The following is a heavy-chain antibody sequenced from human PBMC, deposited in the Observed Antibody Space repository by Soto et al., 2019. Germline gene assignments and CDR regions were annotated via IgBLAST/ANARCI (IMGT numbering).Heavy chain of an antibody. CDR3: AADGYCSGGSRSYMDV. Sequence: SVKVSCKASGFTFTSSAMQWVRQARGQRLEWIGWIVVGSGNTNYAQKFQERVTITRDMSTSTAYMELSSLRSEDTAVYYCAADGYCSGGSRSYMDVWGKGTTVTVSS. D-gene: IGHD2-15*01. V-gene: IGHV1-58*02. CDR2: IVVGSGNT. CDR1: GFTFTSSA. J-gene: IGHJ6*03.